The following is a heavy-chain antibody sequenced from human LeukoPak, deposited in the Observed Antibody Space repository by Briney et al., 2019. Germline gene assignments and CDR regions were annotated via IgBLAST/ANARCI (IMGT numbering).Heavy chain of an antibody. CDR3: ARIGYSSSSTDY. J-gene: IGHJ4*02. CDR2: INQDGSVK. D-gene: IGHD6-6*01. Sequence: GGSLRLSCAASGFTFNNYWMSWVRQAPGKGLEWVANINQDGSVKYYVGSVKGRFTISRDNAKNSLYLQMNSLRAEDTAVYYCARIGYSSSSTDYWGQGTLVTVSS. V-gene: IGHV3-7*01. CDR1: GFTFNNYW.